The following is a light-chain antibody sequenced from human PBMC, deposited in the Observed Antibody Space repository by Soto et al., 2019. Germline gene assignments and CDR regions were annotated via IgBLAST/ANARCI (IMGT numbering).Light chain of an antibody. Sequence: QSVLTQPPSASGTPGQRVTISCSGSSSNIETNTVDWYQHLPGTAPKVLIFNNNQRPSGVPDRFSGSKSGTSASLAISGLKSEDEAHYYCAVWDDSLSGMIFGGGTKLTVL. CDR3: AVWDDSLSGMI. CDR1: SSNIETNT. CDR2: NNN. V-gene: IGLV1-44*01. J-gene: IGLJ2*01.